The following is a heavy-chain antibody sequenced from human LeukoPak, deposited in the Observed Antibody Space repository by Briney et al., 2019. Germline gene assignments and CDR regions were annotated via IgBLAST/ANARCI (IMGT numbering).Heavy chain of an antibody. CDR1: GFTFSRYS. Sequence: GGSLRLSCAASGFTFSRYSMNWVRQAPGKGLEWVSYISDSSTYIFNADPVQGRFTISRDDAKNSLFLQMNSLRVEDTAVYYCARVVYCSGGTCSYYFDYWGQGTLVTVSS. CDR2: ISDSSTYI. J-gene: IGHJ4*02. V-gene: IGHV3-21*01. CDR3: ARVVYCSGGTCSYYFDY. D-gene: IGHD2-15*01.